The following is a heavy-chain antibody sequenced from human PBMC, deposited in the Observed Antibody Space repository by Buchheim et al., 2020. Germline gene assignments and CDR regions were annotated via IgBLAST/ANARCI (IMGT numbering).Heavy chain of an antibody. Sequence: VQLVESGGGVVQPGRSLRLSCAVSGFSFSNYGMHWVRQAPGKGLEWVSAISGSGGSTYYADSVKGRFTISRDNSKNTLYLQMNSLRAEDTAVYYCAKGDMVRGVPVKIDYWGQGTL. CDR1: GFSFSNYG. D-gene: IGHD3-10*01. J-gene: IGHJ4*02. CDR3: AKGDMVRGVPVKIDY. CDR2: ISGSGGST. V-gene: IGHV3-23*04.